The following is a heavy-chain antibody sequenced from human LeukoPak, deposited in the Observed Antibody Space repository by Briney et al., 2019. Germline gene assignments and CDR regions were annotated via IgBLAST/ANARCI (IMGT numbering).Heavy chain of an antibody. CDR1: GLAFSNYW. V-gene: IGHV3-74*03. Sequence: GGSLRLSCAASGLAFSNYWMHWVRQAPGKELVWVSRINNDGTSTAYADSVKGRFTISSDNAKNALYLQMNSLRAEDTAVYYCARTVYYNRDDAYYRHFDSWGQGTLVTVSS. CDR3: ARTVYYNRDDAYYRHFDS. D-gene: IGHD3-10*01. CDR2: INNDGTST. J-gene: IGHJ4*02.